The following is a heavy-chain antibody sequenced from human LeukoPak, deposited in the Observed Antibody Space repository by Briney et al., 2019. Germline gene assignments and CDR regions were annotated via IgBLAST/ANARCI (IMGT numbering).Heavy chain of an antibody. Sequence: ASVKVSCKASGYTFTGYYMHWVRQAPGQGLEWMGWINPNSVGTNYAQKFQGRVTMTRDTSISTAYMELSRLRSDDTAVYYCASTISGSYSWYFDLWGRGTLVTVSS. J-gene: IGHJ2*01. CDR2: INPNSVGT. CDR3: ASTISGSYSWYFDL. V-gene: IGHV1-2*02. D-gene: IGHD1-26*01. CDR1: GYTFTGYY.